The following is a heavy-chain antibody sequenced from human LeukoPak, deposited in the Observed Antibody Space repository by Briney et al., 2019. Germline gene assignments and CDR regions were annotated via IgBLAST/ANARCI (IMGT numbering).Heavy chain of an antibody. Sequence: GGSLRLSCAASGFTFSSYSMDWVRQAPGKGLEWVSSISSSSNNIYYADSVKGRFTISRDNGNNSLYLLMNSLRAEDTAVYYCVYGGGYFQHWGQGTLVTVSS. CDR3: VYGGGYFQH. V-gene: IGHV3-21*01. CDR1: GFTFSSYS. D-gene: IGHD4-23*01. J-gene: IGHJ1*01. CDR2: ISSSSNNI.